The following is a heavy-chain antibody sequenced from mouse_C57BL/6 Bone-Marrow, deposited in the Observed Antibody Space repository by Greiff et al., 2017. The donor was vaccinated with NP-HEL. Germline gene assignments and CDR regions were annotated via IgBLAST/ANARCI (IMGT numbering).Heavy chain of an antibody. V-gene: IGHV5-9*01. CDR3: ARPFYSDAMDY. CDR1: GFTFSSYT. CDR2: ISGGGGNT. Sequence: EVKVEESGGGLVKPGGSLKLSCAASGFTFSSYTMSWVRQTPEKRLEWVATISGGGGNTYYPDSVKGRFTISRDNAKNTLYLQMSSLRSEDTALYYCARPFYSDAMDYWGQGTSVTVSS. D-gene: IGHD2-1*01. J-gene: IGHJ4*01.